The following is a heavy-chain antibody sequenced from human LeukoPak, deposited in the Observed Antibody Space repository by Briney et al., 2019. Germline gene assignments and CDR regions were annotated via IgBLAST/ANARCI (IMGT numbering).Heavy chain of an antibody. CDR2: IYYSGST. V-gene: IGHV4-59*01. CDR3: ARGIAVAGTFENDY. CDR1: GGSISSYY. D-gene: IGHD6-19*01. J-gene: IGHJ4*02. Sequence: SETLSLTCTVSGGSISSYYWSWIRQPPGKGLEWIGYIYYSGSTNYNPSLKSRVTISVDTSKNQFSLKLSSVTAADTAVYYCARGIAVAGTFENDYWGQGTLVTVSS.